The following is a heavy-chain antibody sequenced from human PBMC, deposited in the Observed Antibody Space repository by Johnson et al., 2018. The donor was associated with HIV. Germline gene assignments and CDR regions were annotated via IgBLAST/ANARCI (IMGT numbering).Heavy chain of an antibody. CDR2: ISYDGSNK. J-gene: IGHJ3*02. CDR3: ARARLGELLWAFDI. Sequence: QVQLVESGGGVVQPGRSLRLSCAASGFTFSSYAMHWVRQAPGKGLEWVAVISYDGSNKYYADSVKGRFTISRDNSKNTLYLQMNSLRAEDTAGYYCARARLGELLWAFDIWGLGTMVTVSS. V-gene: IGHV3-30*04. CDR1: GFTFSSYA. D-gene: IGHD1-26*01.